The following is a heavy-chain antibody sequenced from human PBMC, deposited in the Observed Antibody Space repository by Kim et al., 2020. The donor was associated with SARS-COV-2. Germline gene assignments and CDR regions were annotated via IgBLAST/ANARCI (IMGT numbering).Heavy chain of an antibody. J-gene: IGHJ4*02. CDR1: GFTFSRQK. CDR3: ARVTGTWGATLNVNMHGN. D-gene: IGHD1-26*01. CDR2: INADGDYK. V-gene: IGHV3-21*04. Sequence: GGSLRLSCTASGFTFSRQKMNWVRQAPGKGPEWVAFINADGDYKDHADSVKGRFTISRDNAKNSLFLQMNSLRGEDTAIYYCARVTGTWGATLNVNMHGNWGPGTLVTVSS.